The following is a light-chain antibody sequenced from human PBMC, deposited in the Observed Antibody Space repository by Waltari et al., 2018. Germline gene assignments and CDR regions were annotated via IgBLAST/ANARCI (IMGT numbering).Light chain of an antibody. V-gene: IGLV2-14*01. J-gene: IGLJ2*01. Sequence: QAALTQSPSVSGSPGQSVTISCTGTSSDIGGYNRVSWYQQHPGKAPKLMIYEVSKRPSGVSDRFSGSKSGNTASLTISGLQAEDEADYYCSSYATGTTVLFGGGTRLTVL. CDR2: EVS. CDR1: SSDIGGYNR. CDR3: SSYATGTTVL.